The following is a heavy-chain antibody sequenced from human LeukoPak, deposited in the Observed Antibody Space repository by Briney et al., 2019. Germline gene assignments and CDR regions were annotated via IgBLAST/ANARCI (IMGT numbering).Heavy chain of an antibody. Sequence: GGSLRLSCAASGFTFSSYEMNWVRQAPGKGLEWVSYISSSGSTIYYADSVKSRFTISRDNAKNSLYLQMNSLRAEDTAVCYCARAGDTMVRGYRTYYFDYWGQGTLVTVSS. D-gene: IGHD3-10*01. CDR1: GFTFSSYE. V-gene: IGHV3-48*03. CDR3: ARAGDTMVRGYRTYYFDY. J-gene: IGHJ4*02. CDR2: ISSSGSTI.